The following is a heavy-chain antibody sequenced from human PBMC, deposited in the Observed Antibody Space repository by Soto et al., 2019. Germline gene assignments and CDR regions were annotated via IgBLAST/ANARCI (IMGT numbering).Heavy chain of an antibody. Sequence: ASVKVSCKASGYTFTSYYMHWVRQAPGQGLEWMGIINPSGGSTSYAQKFQGRVTMTRDTSTSTVYMEPSSLRSEDTAVYYCASIRKDVDTAMVNHNYYYYMDVWGKGTTVTVSS. CDR1: GYTFTSYY. CDR3: ASIRKDVDTAMVNHNYYYYMDV. V-gene: IGHV1-46*03. CDR2: INPSGGST. D-gene: IGHD5-18*01. J-gene: IGHJ6*03.